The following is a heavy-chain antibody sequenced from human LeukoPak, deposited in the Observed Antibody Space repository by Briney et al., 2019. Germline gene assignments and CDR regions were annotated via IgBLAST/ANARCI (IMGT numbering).Heavy chain of an antibody. CDR3: AKMTPVTSFQLLVLDS. CDR1: GGSISSGGYY. Sequence: PSQTLSLTCTVSGGSISSGGYYWSWIRQHPGKGLEWIGYIYYSGSTYYNPSLKSRVTISVDTSKNQFSLKLSSVTAADTAVYYCAKMTPVTSFQLLVLDSWGPGTLVIISS. CDR2: IYYSGST. V-gene: IGHV4-31*03. J-gene: IGHJ4*02. D-gene: IGHD4-11*01.